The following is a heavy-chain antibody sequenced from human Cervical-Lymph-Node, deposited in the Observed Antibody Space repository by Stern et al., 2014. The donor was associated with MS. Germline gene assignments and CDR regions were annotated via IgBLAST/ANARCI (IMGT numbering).Heavy chain of an antibody. J-gene: IGHJ6*02. CDR1: GFTFSRDW. CDR2: INTDGSST. CDR3: ARSSYCSSSSCYKDYYGMDV. Sequence: EVHLVESGGGIVQPGGSLRLSCVASGFTFSRDWMHWVRQAPGKGLVWVSRINTDGSSTSYADSVKGRFTITRDNVKNTVYLQMNGLRVEDTAVYSCARSSYCSSSSCYKDYYGMDVWGQGTTVTVSS. D-gene: IGHD2-2*01. V-gene: IGHV3-74*02.